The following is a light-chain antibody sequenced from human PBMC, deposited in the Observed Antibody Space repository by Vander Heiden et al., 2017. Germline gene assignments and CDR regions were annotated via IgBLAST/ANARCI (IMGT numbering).Light chain of an antibody. CDR2: RNN. CDR1: SSNIGSNY. J-gene: IGLJ3*02. CDR3: AAWDDSLRGV. Sequence: QSVLTQPPSASGTPGQRVTISCSGSSSNIGSNYVYWYQQRPGTAPKLLIYRNNQRPSGVPDRFSGSKSGTSASLAISGLRSEDEADYYCAAWDDSLRGVFGGGTKLTVL. V-gene: IGLV1-47*01.